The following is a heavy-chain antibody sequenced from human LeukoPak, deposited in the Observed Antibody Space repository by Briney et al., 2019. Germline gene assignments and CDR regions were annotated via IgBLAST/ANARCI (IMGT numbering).Heavy chain of an antibody. Sequence: GGSLRLSCAASGFTFDDYAMHWVRQAPGKGLEWVSGISWNSGSIGYADSVKGRFTISRDNAENSLYLQMNSLRAEDTAVYYCARDMLVVAATTFDYWGQGTLVTVSS. V-gene: IGHV3-9*01. D-gene: IGHD2-15*01. J-gene: IGHJ4*02. CDR2: ISWNSGSI. CDR3: ARDMLVVAATTFDY. CDR1: GFTFDDYA.